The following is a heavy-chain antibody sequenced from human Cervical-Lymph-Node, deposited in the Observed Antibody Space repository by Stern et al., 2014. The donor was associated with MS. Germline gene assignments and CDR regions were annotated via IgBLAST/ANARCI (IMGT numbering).Heavy chain of an antibody. J-gene: IGHJ6*02. V-gene: IGHV3-7*01. Sequence: EVQLEESGGALVQPGGSLRVSWAASGFTFSNFWMSWVRPDPGKGLEWVVNINQDGSATFFVDYLKGRFTISRDNAKDSLYLQMTSLRPEDTAVYYCAREYYGLGVWGQGTTVTVSS. CDR2: INQDGSAT. CDR1: GFTFSNFW. CDR3: AREYYGLGV.